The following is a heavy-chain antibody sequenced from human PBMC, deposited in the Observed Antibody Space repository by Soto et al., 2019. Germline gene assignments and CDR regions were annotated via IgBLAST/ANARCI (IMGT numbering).Heavy chain of an antibody. CDR3: ARRGYEYESSGYYPIFDY. Sequence: GGSLRLSCAASGFTVSSNYMGWVRQAPGKGLEWVSVIYGGDDTYYPDSVKGRFTISRDKSKNMLYLQMNSLRAADTAVYYCARRGYEYESSGYYPIFDYWGQGSLVTVSS. CDR2: IYGGDDT. CDR1: GFTVSSNY. D-gene: IGHD3-22*01. V-gene: IGHV3-53*01. J-gene: IGHJ4*02.